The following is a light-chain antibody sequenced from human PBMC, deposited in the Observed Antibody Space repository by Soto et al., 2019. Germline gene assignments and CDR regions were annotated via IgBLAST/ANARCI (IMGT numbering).Light chain of an antibody. CDR1: QSINSN. Sequence: VMTQSPATLSVSPGERATLSCRASQSINSNLAWYQQRPGQAPRLLLYGASTRATGIPARFSGSGSGTEFALTVSSLKSEDFAVYYWQQYNNWWTFGQGTKVEIK. CDR3: QQYNNWWT. CDR2: GAS. V-gene: IGKV3-15*01. J-gene: IGKJ1*01.